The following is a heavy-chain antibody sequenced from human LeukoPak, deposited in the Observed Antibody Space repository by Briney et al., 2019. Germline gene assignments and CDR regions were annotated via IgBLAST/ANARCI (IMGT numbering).Heavy chain of an antibody. D-gene: IGHD1-26*01. CDR3: ARDISGSYSYYYYYYGMDV. J-gene: IGHJ6*02. CDR2: IWYDGSNK. CDR1: GFTFSSYV. Sequence: TGRSLRLSCAASGFTFSSYVMHWVRQAPGKGLEWVAVIWYDGSNKYYADSVKGRFTISRDNSKNTLYLQMNSLRAEDTAVYYCARDISGSYSYYYYYYGMDVWGQGTTVTVSS. V-gene: IGHV3-33*01.